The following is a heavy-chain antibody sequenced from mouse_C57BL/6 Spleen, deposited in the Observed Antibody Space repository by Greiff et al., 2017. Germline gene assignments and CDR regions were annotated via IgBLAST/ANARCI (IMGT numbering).Heavy chain of an antibody. Sequence: QVQLQQSGAELVRPGTSVKVSCKASGYAFTNYLIEWVKQRPGQGLEWIGVINPGSGGTNYNEKFKGTATLTADKSSSTASMQLSSLTSEDSAVYFCARHGMDYWGQGTSVTVSS. CDR3: ARHGMDY. CDR1: GYAFTNYL. CDR2: INPGSGGT. V-gene: IGHV1-54*01. J-gene: IGHJ4*01.